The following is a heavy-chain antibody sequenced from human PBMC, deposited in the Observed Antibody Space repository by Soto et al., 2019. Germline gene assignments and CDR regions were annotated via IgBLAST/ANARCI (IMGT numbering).Heavy chain of an antibody. CDR2: INPSGGST. CDR3: AGVGVAGGFDP. V-gene: IGHV1-46*01. CDR1: GYTFTSYY. Sequence: QVQLVQSGAEVKKPGASVKDSCKASGYTFTSYYMHWVRQAPGQGLEWMGIINPSGGSTSYAQKFQGRVTMTRDTSTSTVYMERGSLRSEDTAVYYCAGVGVAGGFDPWGQGTLVTVSS. J-gene: IGHJ5*02. D-gene: IGHD3-3*01.